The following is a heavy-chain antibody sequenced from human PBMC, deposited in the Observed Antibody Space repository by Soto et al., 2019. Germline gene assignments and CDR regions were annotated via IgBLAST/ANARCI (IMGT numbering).Heavy chain of an antibody. CDR2: VFYSGSP. J-gene: IGHJ4*02. CDR1: GDSIGSSNYY. Sequence: QVQLQESGPGLVKPSETLSLTCTVSGDSIGSSNYYWAWIRQPPGKGLEWIGSVFYSGSPFYNPYLKGRVTISVDTPKNRFSLRLTAVPAADTAVYYCARQVPYRSSGSYLFEYWGQGTLVTVSS. CDR3: ARQVPYRSSGSYLFEY. V-gene: IGHV4-39*01. D-gene: IGHD6-19*01.